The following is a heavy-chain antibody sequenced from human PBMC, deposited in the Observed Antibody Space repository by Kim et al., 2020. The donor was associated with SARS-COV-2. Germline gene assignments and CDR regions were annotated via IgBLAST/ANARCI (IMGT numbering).Heavy chain of an antibody. D-gene: IGHD3-10*01. J-gene: IGHJ6*02. V-gene: IGHV3-33*06. CDR3: AKGGVLYFGAQGMDV. Sequence: YVGSVKGRSTITRNNSKNTLYRQMNGLRVDDTAVYYCAKGGVLYFGAQGMDVWGQGTTVTVSS.